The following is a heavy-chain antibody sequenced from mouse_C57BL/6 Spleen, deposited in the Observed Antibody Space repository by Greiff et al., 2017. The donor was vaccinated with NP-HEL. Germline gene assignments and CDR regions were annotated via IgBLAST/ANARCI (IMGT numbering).Heavy chain of an antibody. Sequence: VQLQQPGAELVRPGSSVKLSCKASGYTFTSYWMDWVKQRPGQGLEWIGRIDPEDGDTEYAPKFQGKATMTADTSSNTAYLQLSSLTSEDTAVYYCTTEGAMDYWGQGTSVTVSS. J-gene: IGHJ4*01. CDR2: IDPEDGDT. CDR3: TTEGAMDY. V-gene: IGHV14-1*01. CDR1: GYTFTSYW.